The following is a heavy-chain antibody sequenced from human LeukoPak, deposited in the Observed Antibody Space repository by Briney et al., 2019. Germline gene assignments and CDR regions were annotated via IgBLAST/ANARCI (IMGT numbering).Heavy chain of an antibody. CDR2: ISGIGGRT. CDR3: AKAPRDGSITFWFDS. CDR1: GFTFSTYS. V-gene: IGHV3-23*01. D-gene: IGHD2-15*01. J-gene: IGHJ5*01. Sequence: GGSLRLSCAASGFTFSTYSMSWVRQAPGKGLEWVSGISGIGGRTYYADSVKGRFSISRDNSKNTVYLQMNSLRAEDTAVYYCAKAPRDGSITFWFDSWGQGTLVTVSS.